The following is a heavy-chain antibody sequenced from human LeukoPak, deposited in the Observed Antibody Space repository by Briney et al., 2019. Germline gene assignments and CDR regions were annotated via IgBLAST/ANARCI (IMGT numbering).Heavy chain of an antibody. CDR1: GFTFDDYA. D-gene: IGHD3-22*01. CDR2: ISWNSGSI. CDR3: AKDTGYYYDSSNYLGY. V-gene: IGHV3-9*01. J-gene: IGHJ4*02. Sequence: RGGSLRLSGAASGFTFDDYAMHWVRQAPGKGLEWVSGISWNSGSIGYADSVKGRFTISRDNAKNSLYLQMNSLRAEDTALYYCAKDTGYYYDSSNYLGYWGQGALVTVSS.